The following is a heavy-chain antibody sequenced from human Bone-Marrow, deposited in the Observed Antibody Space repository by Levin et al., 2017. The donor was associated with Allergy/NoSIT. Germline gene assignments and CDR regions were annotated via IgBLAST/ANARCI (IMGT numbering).Heavy chain of an antibody. CDR2: IKEDGSKT. CDR1: GFTFRNHW. J-gene: IGHJ3*02. V-gene: IGHV3-7*01. D-gene: IGHD3-16*01. CDR3: VRDYVWGATEGDI. Sequence: LSLTCAASGFTFRNHWMTWMRQAPGKGLEWLGNIKEDGSKTYYLDSVKGRFTISRDNAKNSVYLQMTSLRPEDTALYYCVRDYVWGATEGDIWGQGTMVSVS.